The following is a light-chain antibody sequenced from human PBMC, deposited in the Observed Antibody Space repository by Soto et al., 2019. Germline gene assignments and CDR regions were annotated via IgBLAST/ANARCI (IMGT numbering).Light chain of an antibody. J-gene: IGKJ1*01. CDR3: QEYNNNWA. Sequence: DFQMPQSPSPLSASDRARVSITCLASQSISTWLAWYQKKPGKAPKLLIYKASSLESGVPSRFSGSASGTEFTLTITSLQPDDFGTYYCQEYNNNWAFGQGTKVDI. CDR1: QSISTW. CDR2: KAS. V-gene: IGKV1-5*03.